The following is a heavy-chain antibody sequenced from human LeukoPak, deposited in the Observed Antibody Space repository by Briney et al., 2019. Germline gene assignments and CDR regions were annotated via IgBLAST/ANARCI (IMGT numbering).Heavy chain of an antibody. D-gene: IGHD2-2*01. J-gene: IGHJ5*02. CDR1: GGSLSSYY. CDR3: ARDRGRVPAAIIWFDP. CDR2: NYSCGST. V-gene: IGHV4-4*07. Sequence: SETLSLTCTVSGGSLSSYYGSWLRQPAGKGLEWLGRNYSCGSTNYNPTLKSRVTMSVDTSKNQFSLKLSSVTAADTAVYYCARDRGRVPAAIIWFDPGGQGTLVTVSA.